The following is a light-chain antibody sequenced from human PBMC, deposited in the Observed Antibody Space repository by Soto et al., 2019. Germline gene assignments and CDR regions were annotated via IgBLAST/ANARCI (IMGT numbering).Light chain of an antibody. J-gene: IGKJ1*01. V-gene: IGKV1-5*01. CDR2: DAS. CDR1: QSISSW. Sequence: DIQMTQSPSTLSASVGDRVTITCRASQSISSWLAWYQQKPGKAPKLLIYDASSLESGVPSRFSGSGSGTEFTLTISSLQPDDFATYYCQQNHIVPPWTFGQGTKV. CDR3: QQNHIVPPWT.